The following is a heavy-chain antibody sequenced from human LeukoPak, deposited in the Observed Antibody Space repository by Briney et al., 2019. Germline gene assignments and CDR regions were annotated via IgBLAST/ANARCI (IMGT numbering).Heavy chain of an antibody. Sequence: SVKVSCKAPGGTFSSYAISWVRQAPGQGLEWMGGIIPIFGTANYAQKFQGRVTITADESTITAYMELSSLRSEDTAVYYCARGGGGSSWYDAFDIWGQGTMVTVSS. J-gene: IGHJ3*02. V-gene: IGHV1-69*13. CDR1: GGTFSSYA. CDR2: IIPIFGTA. D-gene: IGHD6-13*01. CDR3: ARGGGGSSWYDAFDI.